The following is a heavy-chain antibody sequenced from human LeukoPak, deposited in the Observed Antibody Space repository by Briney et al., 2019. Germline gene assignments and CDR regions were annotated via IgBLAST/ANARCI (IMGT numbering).Heavy chain of an antibody. J-gene: IGHJ6*03. D-gene: IGHD2-15*01. Sequence: PGGSLTLSCAVSGFTFSTYERNWVRQPPGKGLEWVSYISSSGSTFYYADSVKGRFTISRDNAKNYMYLQMNSLRAEDTAVYYCARRKYCSGGSCPTNYYYYYMDVWGKGTTVTVSS. CDR2: ISSSGSTF. V-gene: IGHV3-48*03. CDR1: GFTFSTYE. CDR3: ARRKYCSGGSCPTNYYYYYMDV.